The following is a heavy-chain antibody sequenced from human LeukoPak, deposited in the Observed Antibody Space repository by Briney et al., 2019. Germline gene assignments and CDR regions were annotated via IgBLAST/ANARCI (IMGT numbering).Heavy chain of an antibody. D-gene: IGHD5-24*01. CDR3: ARGGRDSPLRY. Sequence: SETLSLTCAVYGGSFSGNFWSWIRQPPGKGLEWIGEINYSGSTKYNPSLKSRVTISVDTFKNQFSLNLNSVTAADTAVYYCARGGRDSPLRYWGQGTMVTVSS. CDR1: GGSFSGNF. CDR2: INYSGST. V-gene: IGHV4-34*01. J-gene: IGHJ4*02.